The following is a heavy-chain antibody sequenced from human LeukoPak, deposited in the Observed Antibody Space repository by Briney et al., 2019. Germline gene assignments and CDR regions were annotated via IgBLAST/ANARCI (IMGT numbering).Heavy chain of an antibody. J-gene: IGHJ5*02. CDR1: GFTFSSYA. D-gene: IGHD1-26*01. Sequence: GGSLRLSCAASGFTFSSYAMSWVRQAPGKGLKWVSTINDNGAGTYYADSLKGRFTISRDNAKNSLYLQMNSLRAEDTAVYYCASAPLGSTRPWGQGTLVTVSS. CDR3: ASAPLGSTRP. V-gene: IGHV3-23*01. CDR2: INDNGAGT.